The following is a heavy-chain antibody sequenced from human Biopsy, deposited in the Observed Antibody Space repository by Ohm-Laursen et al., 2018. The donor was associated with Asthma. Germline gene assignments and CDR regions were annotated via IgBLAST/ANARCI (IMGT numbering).Heavy chain of an antibody. J-gene: IGHJ4*02. Sequence: TLSFTCTVSYGSITSGGYYWTWIRQHPGKGLEWIGFIYYSGSTYYNPSLKSRVSISIDTSKNQFSLKLSSVTAADTAVYYYARAQDYYDSRGYYRSFDYWGQGTLVTVSS. CDR1: YGSITSGGYY. CDR2: IYYSGST. CDR3: ARAQDYYDSRGYYRSFDY. V-gene: IGHV4-31*03. D-gene: IGHD3-22*01.